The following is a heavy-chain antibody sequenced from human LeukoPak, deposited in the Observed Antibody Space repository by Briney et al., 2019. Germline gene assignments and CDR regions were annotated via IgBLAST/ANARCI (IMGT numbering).Heavy chain of an antibody. CDR2: INPNSGGT. CDR1: GYTFTGNY. J-gene: IGHJ4*02. CDR3: ARGAPYDFSDY. V-gene: IGHV1-2*02. Sequence: ASVKVSCKASGYTFTGNYIHWVRQAPGQGLEWMGWINPNSGGTNYVQKFQGRVTVTRDTSISTAYMELSRLTSDDTAVYYCARGAPYDFSDYWGQGTLVTVSS. D-gene: IGHD3-3*01.